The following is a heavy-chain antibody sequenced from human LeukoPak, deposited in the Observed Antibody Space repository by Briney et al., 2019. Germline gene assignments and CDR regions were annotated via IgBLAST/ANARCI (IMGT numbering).Heavy chain of an antibody. D-gene: IGHD3-22*01. Sequence: SETLSLTCTVSGGSISNYYWNWIRQPPGKGLEWIGYIYYTGNTNYNPSLKNRVTTSVDTSKNQFSLKLNSVTAADTAVYYCAKSNGYGLIDIWGQGTMVTVSS. CDR2: IYYTGNT. V-gene: IGHV4-59*12. J-gene: IGHJ3*02. CDR3: AKSNGYGLIDI. CDR1: GGSISNYY.